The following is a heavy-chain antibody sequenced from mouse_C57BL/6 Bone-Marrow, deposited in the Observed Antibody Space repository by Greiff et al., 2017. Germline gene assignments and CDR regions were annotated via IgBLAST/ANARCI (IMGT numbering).Heavy chain of an antibody. Sequence: EVQLQQSGAELVRPGASVKLSCTASGFNIKDDYMHWVKQRPEQGLEWIGWIDPENGDTEYASKFQGKATITADTSSNTAYLQLSSLTSEDTAVYYCTTYCYDVDYWGQGTTLTVSS. CDR3: TTYCYDVDY. J-gene: IGHJ2*01. D-gene: IGHD1-1*01. CDR2: IDPENGDT. CDR1: GFNIKDDY. V-gene: IGHV14-4*01.